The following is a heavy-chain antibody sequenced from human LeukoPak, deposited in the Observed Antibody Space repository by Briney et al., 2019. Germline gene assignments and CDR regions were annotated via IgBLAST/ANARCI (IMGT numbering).Heavy chain of an antibody. J-gene: IGHJ5*02. CDR3: ARDLSYTDWFDP. D-gene: IGHD3-16*02. Sequence: SVKVSCKASGGTFSSYAISWVRQAPGQGLEWMGGIIPIFGTANYAQKFQGRVTITADESTSTAYMELSSLRSEDTAVYYCARDLSYTDWFDPWGQGTLVTVSS. V-gene: IGHV1-69*13. CDR2: IIPIFGTA. CDR1: GGTFSSYA.